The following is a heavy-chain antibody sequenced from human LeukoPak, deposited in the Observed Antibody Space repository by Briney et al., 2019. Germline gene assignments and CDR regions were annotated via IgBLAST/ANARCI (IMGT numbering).Heavy chain of an antibody. D-gene: IGHD4-17*01. V-gene: IGHV7-4-1*02. CDR2: INTNTGNP. Sequence: ASVKVSCKASGYTFTGYYMHWVRQAPGQGLEWMGWINTNTGNPTYAQGFTGRFVFSLDTSVSTAYLQISSLKAEDTAVYYCARALYGDYYYYYYMDVWGKGTTVTVSS. CDR3: ARALYGDYYYYYYMDV. J-gene: IGHJ6*03. CDR1: GYTFTGYY.